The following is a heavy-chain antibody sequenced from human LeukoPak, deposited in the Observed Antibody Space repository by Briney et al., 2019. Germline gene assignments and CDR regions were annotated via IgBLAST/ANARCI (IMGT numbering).Heavy chain of an antibody. V-gene: IGHV1-69*13. D-gene: IGHD1-14*01. CDR1: GYTFTGYY. J-gene: IGHJ6*03. CDR2: IIPIFGTA. CDR3: AGDIRRPAYYYYYYMDV. Sequence: ASVKVSCKASGYTFTGYYVHWVRQAPGQGLEWMGGIIPIFGTANYAQKFQGRVTITADESTSTAYMELSSLRSEDTAVYYCAGDIRRPAYYYYYYMDVWGKGTTVTISS.